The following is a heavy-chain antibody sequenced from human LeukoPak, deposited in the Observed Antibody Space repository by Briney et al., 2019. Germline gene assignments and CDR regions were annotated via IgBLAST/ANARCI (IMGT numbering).Heavy chain of an antibody. CDR3: AKDPYYYDSSGYYLQMEYFDY. Sequence: PGGSLRLSCAASGFTFSSYAMSWVRQAPGKGLVSVSAISGSGGSTYYADSVKGRFTISRDNSKNTLYLQMNSLRAEDTAVYYCAKDPYYYDSSGYYLQMEYFDYWGQGTLVTVSS. CDR1: GFTFSSYA. V-gene: IGHV3-23*01. J-gene: IGHJ4*02. CDR2: ISGSGGST. D-gene: IGHD3-22*01.